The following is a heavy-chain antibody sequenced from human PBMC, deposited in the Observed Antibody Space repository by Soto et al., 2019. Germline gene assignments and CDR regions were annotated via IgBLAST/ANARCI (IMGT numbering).Heavy chain of an antibody. CDR2: FDPEDGET. V-gene: IGHV1-24*01. CDR1: GYTLTELS. J-gene: IGHJ6*02. CDR3: ATGYTVTTSLVYYGMDV. D-gene: IGHD4-17*01. Sequence: GASMKVSCKVSGYTLTELSMHWVRQAPGKGLEWMGGFDPEDGETIYAQKFQGRVTMTEDTSTDTAYMELSSLRSEDTAVYYCATGYTVTTSLVYYGMDVWGQGTTVTVSS.